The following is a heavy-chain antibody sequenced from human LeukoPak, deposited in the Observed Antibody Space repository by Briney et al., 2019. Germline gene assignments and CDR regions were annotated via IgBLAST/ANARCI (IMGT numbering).Heavy chain of an antibody. CDR1: GFTFTSYG. V-gene: IGHV1-18*01. J-gene: IGHJ4*02. Sequence: ASVKVSCKASGFTFTSYGVSWVRQAPGQGLEWMGWISAYNGKTNFAQKFQGRVSMTTDTSTSTAYMELSSLRSEDTAVYYCARTDSSGYYTHPRTFDYWGQGTLVTVSS. CDR2: ISAYNGKT. CDR3: ARTDSSGYYTHPRTFDY. D-gene: IGHD3-22*01.